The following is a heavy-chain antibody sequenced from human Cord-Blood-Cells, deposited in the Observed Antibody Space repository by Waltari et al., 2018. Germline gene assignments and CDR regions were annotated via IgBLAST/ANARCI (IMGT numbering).Heavy chain of an antibody. CDR2: INHRGST. V-gene: IGHV4-34*01. CDR1: GGSFSGYY. J-gene: IGHJ4*02. CDR3: ARGLYSSSWYGSFDY. Sequence: QVQLQQWGAGLLKPSETLSLACAVYGGSFSGYYWSWIRQPPGKGLEWIGEINHRGSTNYNPSLKSRVTISVDTSKNQFSLKLSSVTAADTAVYYCARGLYSSSWYGSFDYWGQGTLVTVSS. D-gene: IGHD6-13*01.